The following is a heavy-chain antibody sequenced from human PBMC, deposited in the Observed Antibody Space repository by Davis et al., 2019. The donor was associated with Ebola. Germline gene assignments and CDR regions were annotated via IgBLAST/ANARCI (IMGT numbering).Heavy chain of an antibody. Sequence: PGGSLRPSCAASTFTFSNYAMHWVRQSPGKGLEWVAVISYDGSDKYYADSVKGRFTISRDDSKNTLYLQMNSLRVEDTALYYCARTARYCSSARCYTGTFDYWGQGTLVTVSS. D-gene: IGHD2-2*02. V-gene: IGHV3-30-3*01. CDR2: ISYDGSDK. J-gene: IGHJ4*02. CDR1: TFTFSNYA. CDR3: ARTARYCSSARCYTGTFDY.